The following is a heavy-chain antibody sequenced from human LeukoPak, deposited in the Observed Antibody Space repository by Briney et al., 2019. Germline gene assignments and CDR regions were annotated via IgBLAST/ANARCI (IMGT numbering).Heavy chain of an antibody. V-gene: IGHV3-73*01. CDR1: VFTPSVFA. J-gene: IGHJ4*02. D-gene: IGHD2-2*01. CDR3: ARRDCTSFRCYSFDY. Sequence: GGSLKLSCAASVFTPSVFAIHWVRHASQKRLERVGRKKTRAEGDATAYAASVQGRFTISRDDSRNTAYLQMNSLKTEDTAVYYCARRDCTSFRCYSFDYWGQGILVTVSS. CDR2: KKTRAEGDAT.